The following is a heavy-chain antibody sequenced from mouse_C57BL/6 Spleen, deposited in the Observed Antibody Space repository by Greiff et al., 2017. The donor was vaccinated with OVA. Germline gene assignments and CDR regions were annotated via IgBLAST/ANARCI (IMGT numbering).Heavy chain of an antibody. Sequence: EVKLVESGGGLVQPGESLKLSCESNEYEFPSHDMSWVRQTPEKRLELVAAINSDGGSTYYPDTMERRFIISRDNTKKTLYLQMSSLRSEDTALYYWARQGSNYGHFDVWGTGTTVTVSS. CDR2: INSDGGST. CDR3: ARQGSNYGHFDV. D-gene: IGHD2-5*01. J-gene: IGHJ1*03. V-gene: IGHV5-2*01. CDR1: EYEFPSHD.